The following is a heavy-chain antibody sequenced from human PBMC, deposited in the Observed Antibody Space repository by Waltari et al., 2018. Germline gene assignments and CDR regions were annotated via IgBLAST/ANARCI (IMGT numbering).Heavy chain of an antibody. CDR1: GGSISRSSYY. Sequence: QLQLQESGPGLVKPSETLSLTCTGSGGSISRSSYYWGWIRQPPGKGLEWMGSIYYSGSTSHIPSLKSRVPRSVDTSKTQFSLQLSSVTAADTAVYYCARQDNGDLRGLYFELWGRGTLVTVSS. CDR3: ARQDNGDLRGLYFEL. D-gene: IGHD4-17*01. CDR2: IYYSGST. V-gene: IGHV4-39*01. J-gene: IGHJ2*01.